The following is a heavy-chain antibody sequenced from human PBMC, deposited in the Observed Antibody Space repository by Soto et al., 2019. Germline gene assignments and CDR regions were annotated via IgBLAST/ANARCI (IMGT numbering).Heavy chain of an antibody. J-gene: IGHJ6*02. CDR3: ARSSGYYLLYYGMDV. V-gene: IGHV1-69*06. D-gene: IGHD3-22*01. CDR2: IIPIFGTA. Sequence: SVKVSCKASGGTFSSYAISWVRQAPGQGLEWMGGIIPIFGTANYAQKFQCRVTITADKSTSTAYMELSSLRSEDTAVYYCARSSGYYLLYYGMDVWGQGTTVTVSS. CDR1: GGTFSSYA.